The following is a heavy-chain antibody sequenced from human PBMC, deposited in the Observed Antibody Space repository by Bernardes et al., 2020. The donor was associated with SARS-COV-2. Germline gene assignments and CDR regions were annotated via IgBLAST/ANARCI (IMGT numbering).Heavy chain of an antibody. CDR2: IRSKTNNYAT. V-gene: IGHV3-73*01. CDR3: RLILTTGDS. J-gene: IGHJ4*02. D-gene: IGHD4-17*01. CDR1: GFTLSGFG. Sequence: GGSLRLSCSASGFTLSGFGIHWVRQASGKGLEWVGRIRSKTNNYATTYAASVKGRFSISRDDSKNTAYLQMNSLKSEDTAVYYCRLILTTGDSWGRGTLVTVSS.